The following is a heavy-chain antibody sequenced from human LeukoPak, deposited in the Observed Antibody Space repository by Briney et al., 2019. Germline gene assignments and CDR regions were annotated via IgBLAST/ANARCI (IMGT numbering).Heavy chain of an antibody. D-gene: IGHD6-25*01. Sequence: GGSLRLSCAASGFTFSSYAMSWVRQDPGRGLEWVSAISGNGGYTWYADSMKGRFTISRDNSKNTLYLQMSSLRAEDTAVYYCAKEPIAAAGTFDYWGQGTLVTVSS. CDR1: GFTFSSYA. J-gene: IGHJ4*02. V-gene: IGHV3-23*01. CDR2: ISGNGGYT. CDR3: AKEPIAAAGTFDY.